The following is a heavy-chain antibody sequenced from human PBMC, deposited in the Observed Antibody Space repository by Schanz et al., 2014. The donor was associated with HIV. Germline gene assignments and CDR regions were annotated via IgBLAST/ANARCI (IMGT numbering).Heavy chain of an antibody. J-gene: IGHJ6*02. V-gene: IGHV3-23*01. D-gene: IGHD4-17*01. CDR3: AKGGFYGDYVSYYYGLDV. CDR1: GFTFNNYA. Sequence: EVQLLEFGGGLVRPGESLRLSCLASGFTFNNYAMSWVRQAPGKGLEWVAVINWNGDTTYYADSVKGRFTISRDNSKNTLYLQMNSLRAEDTAVYYCAKGGFYGDYVSYYYGLDVWGQGTTVTVSS. CDR2: INWNGDTT.